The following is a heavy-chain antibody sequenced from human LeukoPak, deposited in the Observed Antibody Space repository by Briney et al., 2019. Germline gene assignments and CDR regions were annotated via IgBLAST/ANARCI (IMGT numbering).Heavy chain of an antibody. CDR1: GFTFSSYS. J-gene: IGHJ4*02. V-gene: IGHV3-21*01. CDR3: ARGNYADCSGGSCYSGGDY. Sequence: GGSLRLSCAASGFTFSSYSMNWVRQAPGKGLEWVSSISSSSSYIYYADSVKGRFTTSRDSAKNSLYLQMNSLRAEDTAVYYCARGNYADCSGGSCYSGGDYWGQGTLVTVSS. D-gene: IGHD2-15*01. CDR2: ISSSSSYI.